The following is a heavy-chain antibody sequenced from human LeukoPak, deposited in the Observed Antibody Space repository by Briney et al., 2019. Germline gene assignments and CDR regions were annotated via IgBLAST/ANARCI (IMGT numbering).Heavy chain of an antibody. V-gene: IGHV4-34*01. D-gene: IGHD6-13*01. Sequence: PSETLSLTCAVYGGSFSGYYWSWIRQPPGKGLEWIGEINHSGSTNYDPSPKSRVTISVDTSKNQFSLKLSSVTAADTAVYYCARGVYIAAAQYGYWGQGTLVTVSS. CDR1: GGSFSGYY. CDR2: INHSGST. J-gene: IGHJ4*02. CDR3: ARGVYIAAAQYGY.